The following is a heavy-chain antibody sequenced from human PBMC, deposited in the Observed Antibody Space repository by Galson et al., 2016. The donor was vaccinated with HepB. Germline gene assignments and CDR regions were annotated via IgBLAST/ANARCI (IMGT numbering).Heavy chain of an antibody. Sequence: TLSLTCTVSGGSISSGGYYWSWIRQHPGKGLEWIGYIYYSGSTHYNPSLKNPVTISIDMSKNQFSLKLTSVTAADTAMYYCARDHPGGDSEGAWGPGTLVTVSS. CDR1: GGSISSGGYY. CDR2: IYYSGST. J-gene: IGHJ5*02. V-gene: IGHV4-31*01. CDR3: ARDHPGGDSEGA. D-gene: IGHD4-17*01.